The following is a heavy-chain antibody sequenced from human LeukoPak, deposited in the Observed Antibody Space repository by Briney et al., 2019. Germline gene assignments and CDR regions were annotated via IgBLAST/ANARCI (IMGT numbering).Heavy chain of an antibody. D-gene: IGHD5-18*01. V-gene: IGHV3-23*01. CDR3: AKLRRIQLWTYIDY. J-gene: IGHJ4*02. Sequence: GGSLRLSCAASGFTFSSYAMSWVRQAPGKGLEWVSAISGSGGSTYYADSVKGRFTISRDNSKNTLYLQMNSLRAEDAAVYYCAKLRRIQLWTYIDYWGQGTLVTVSS. CDR1: GFTFSSYA. CDR2: ISGSGGST.